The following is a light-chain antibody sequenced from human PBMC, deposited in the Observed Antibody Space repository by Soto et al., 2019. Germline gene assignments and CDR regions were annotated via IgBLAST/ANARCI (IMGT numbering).Light chain of an antibody. CDR3: VQTLQTLFT. CDR2: LGS. Sequence: DIVMTQSPLSLPVTPGEPASISCRSSQSLLHSNGYNYLDWYLQKPGQSPQVLIYLGSLRASGVPDRFSGSGSGTDFTLKISRVEAEDVGVYYCVQTLQTLFTFGPGTKVDI. CDR1: QSLLHSNGYNY. J-gene: IGKJ3*01. V-gene: IGKV2-28*01.